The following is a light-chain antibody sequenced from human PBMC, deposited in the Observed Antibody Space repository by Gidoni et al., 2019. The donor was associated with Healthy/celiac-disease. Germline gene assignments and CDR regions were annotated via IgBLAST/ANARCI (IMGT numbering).Light chain of an antibody. Sequence: DIQTTQSPSSLSASVGDRVTITCRASQSSSSHLNWYQQKPGEPPKLLIDAASSLQGGVPSRFSGSGSGTDITLTISSLQPEDVATYCWQRSYSTSWTFGQGTKVEIK. CDR2: AAS. CDR3: QRSYSTSWT. V-gene: IGKV1-39*01. CDR1: QSSSSH. J-gene: IGKJ1*01.